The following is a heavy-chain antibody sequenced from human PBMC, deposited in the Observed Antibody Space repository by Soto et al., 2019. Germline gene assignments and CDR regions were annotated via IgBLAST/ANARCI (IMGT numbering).Heavy chain of an antibody. J-gene: IGHJ4*02. CDR2: IGAYNGNR. CDR1: GYNFRNYG. V-gene: IGHV1-18*01. Sequence: QVQLVQSGAEVKKSGASVKVSCKASGYNFRNYGITWLRQAPGQGLEWMGWIGAYNGNRKYLQKLQGRVNMTTDTSTNTAYMELTSLKSDDTAVYYCARVIGVASMDHWGQGTQVTVSS. CDR3: ARVIGVASMDH. D-gene: IGHD5-12*01.